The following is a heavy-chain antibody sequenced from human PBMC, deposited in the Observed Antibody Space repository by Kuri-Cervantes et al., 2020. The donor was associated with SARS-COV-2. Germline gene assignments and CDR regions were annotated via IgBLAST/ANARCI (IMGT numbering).Heavy chain of an antibody. D-gene: IGHD1-7*01. CDR2: IYYSGST. V-gene: IGHV4-39*01. CDR3: ARFDWNYVGYFDY. Sequence: ESLKISCTVSGGSISSSSYYWGWIRQPPGKGLEWIGSIYYSGSTYYNPSLKSRVTISVDTSKNQFSLKLSSVTAADTAVYYCARFDWNYVGYFDYWGQGTLVTVSS. CDR1: GGSISSSSYY. J-gene: IGHJ4*02.